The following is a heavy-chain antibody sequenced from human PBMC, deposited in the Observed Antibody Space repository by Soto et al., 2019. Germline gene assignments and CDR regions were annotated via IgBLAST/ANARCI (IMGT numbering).Heavy chain of an antibody. CDR1: GYTFTSYG. Sequence: QVQLVQSGAEVKKPGASVKVSCKASGYTFTSYGISWVRQAPGQGLERMGWISAYNGNTNDAQKLQGRVTMTTDTSTSTAYMEQRSLRSDDAAVYYCARAGLPQHIVVVTASLPDYGGQGTLVTVSS. CDR3: ARAGLPQHIVVVTASLPDY. J-gene: IGHJ4*02. D-gene: IGHD2-21*02. V-gene: IGHV1-18*01. CDR2: ISAYNGNT.